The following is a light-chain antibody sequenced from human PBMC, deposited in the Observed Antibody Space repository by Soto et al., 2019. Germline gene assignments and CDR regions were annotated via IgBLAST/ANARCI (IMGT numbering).Light chain of an antibody. V-gene: IGLV2-14*01. CDR2: EVS. CDR1: SSDVGGYNH. Sequence: QSVLTQPASVSGSPGQSITISCTGTSSDVGGYNHVAWYQQYPGKAPKLIIFEVSDRPSGISNRFSGSKSANTASLSISGLQAEDEAEYYCSSYKRGATLVFGGGTNHTVL. J-gene: IGLJ2*01. CDR3: SSYKRGATLV.